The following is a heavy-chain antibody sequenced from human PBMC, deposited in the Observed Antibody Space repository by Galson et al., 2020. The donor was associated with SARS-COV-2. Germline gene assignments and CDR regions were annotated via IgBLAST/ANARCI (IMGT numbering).Heavy chain of an antibody. V-gene: IGHV1-24*01. D-gene: IGHD1-1*01. CDR1: GYTLTELS. CDR2: FDPEDGET. Sequence: ASVKVSCKVSGYTLTELSMHWVRQAPGKGLEWMGGFDPEDGETIYAQKFQGRVTMTEDTSTDTAYMELSSLRSEDTAVYYCATDNNWNDPRRLYYYYGMDVWGQGTTVTVSS. CDR3: ATDNNWNDPRRLYYYYGMDV. J-gene: IGHJ6*02.